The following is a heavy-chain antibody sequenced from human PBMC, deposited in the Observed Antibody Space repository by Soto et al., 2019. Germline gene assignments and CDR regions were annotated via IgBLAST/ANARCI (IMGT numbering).Heavy chain of an antibody. D-gene: IGHD6-13*01. CDR2: VHHRGTT. V-gene: IGHV4-61*08. Sequence: PSETLSLTCAVSGASISISDYYWNWIRQPPGKGLEWIGYVHHRGTTNYNPSLQSRVTISVDSTENQFFLKLTSVTAADTAVYYCASRLSAAGSFIDWGQGTLVTVSS. CDR1: GASISISDYY. J-gene: IGHJ4*02. CDR3: ASRLSAAGSFID.